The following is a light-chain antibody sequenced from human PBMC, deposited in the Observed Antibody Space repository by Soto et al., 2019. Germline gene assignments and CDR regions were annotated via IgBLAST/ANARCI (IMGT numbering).Light chain of an antibody. J-gene: IGLJ1*01. CDR2: DVS. V-gene: IGLV2-14*03. CDR3: CSYTTSNTRQIV. Sequence: SVAAAPGKTITISCTGTSSDVGGYNYVSWYQHHPGKAPKLMIYDVSNRPSGVSNRFSGSKSGNTASLTISGLQPEDEADYYCCSYTTSNTRQIVFGTGTKVTVL. CDR1: SSDVGGYNY.